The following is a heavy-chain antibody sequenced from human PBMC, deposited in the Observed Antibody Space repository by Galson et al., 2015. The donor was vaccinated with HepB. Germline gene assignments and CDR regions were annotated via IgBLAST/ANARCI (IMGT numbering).Heavy chain of an antibody. CDR2: IVVGSGNT. CDR1: GYTFTSSA. D-gene: IGHD3-22*01. J-gene: IGHJ3*02. Sequence: SVKVSCKASGYTFTSSAVQWVRQARGQRLEWIGWIVVGSGNTNYAQKFQERVTITRDMSTSTAYMELSSLRSEDTAVYYCAADTYYYDSSGYYSSAFDIWGQGTMVTVSS. CDR3: AADTYYYDSSGYYSSAFDI. V-gene: IGHV1-58*01.